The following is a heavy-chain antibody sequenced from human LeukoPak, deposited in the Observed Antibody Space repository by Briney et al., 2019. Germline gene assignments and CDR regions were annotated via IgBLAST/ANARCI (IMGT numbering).Heavy chain of an antibody. CDR3: ARLPNYYDSSGYYFDY. D-gene: IGHD3-22*01. Sequence: GESLQISCKGSGYSFTSYWIGWVRQMPGKGLEWMGIIYPGDSDTRYSPSFQGQVTISADKSISTAYLQWSSLKASDTAMYYCARLPNYYDSSGYYFDYWGQGTLVTVSS. CDR1: GYSFTSYW. J-gene: IGHJ4*02. CDR2: IYPGDSDT. V-gene: IGHV5-51*01.